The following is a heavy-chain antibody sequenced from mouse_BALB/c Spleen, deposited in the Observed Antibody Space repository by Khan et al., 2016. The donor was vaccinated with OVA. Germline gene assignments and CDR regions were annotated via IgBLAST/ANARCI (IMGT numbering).Heavy chain of an antibody. CDR3: THPYYDPRLFEV. CDR2: ISPANGNT. D-gene: IGHD2-4*01. V-gene: IGHV14-3*02. J-gene: IGHJ1*01. CDR1: GFNIKDTY. Sequence: VQLQQSGAELVKPGASVRLSCTASGFNIKDTYIHWVKQRPEQGLEWIGRISPANGNTKYDPKFQDMATITSDTYSNTSYLQSSSLTSEDTAVYYCTHPYYDPRLFEVWGAGTTVTVSS.